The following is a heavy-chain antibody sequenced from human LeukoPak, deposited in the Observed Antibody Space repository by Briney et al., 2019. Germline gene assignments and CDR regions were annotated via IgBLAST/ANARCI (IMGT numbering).Heavy chain of an antibody. CDR1: GFTFSSYS. Sequence: PGGSLRLSCAASGFTFSSYSMNWVRQAPGKGLEWVSSISSSSSYIYYADSVKGRFTISRDNAKNSLYLQMNSLRAEDTAVYYCARDLGTYYYGSGNPYYFDYWGQGTLVTVSS. D-gene: IGHD3-10*01. CDR2: ISSSSSYI. J-gene: IGHJ4*02. CDR3: ARDLGTYYYGSGNPYYFDY. V-gene: IGHV3-21*01.